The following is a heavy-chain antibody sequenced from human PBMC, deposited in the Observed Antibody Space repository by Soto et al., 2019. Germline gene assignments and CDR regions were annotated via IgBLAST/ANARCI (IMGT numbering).Heavy chain of an antibody. Sequence: EVQLVESGGGLVQPGGSLRLSCAASGFNFSSHWMHWVRQAPGKGLIWVSRIKSDGSSPIYAESVTGRFIISRDNAKNMLYLQMSSLRAEDTAVYYCANDYESDSFHLGFYYGMDVWGKGTTVTVSS. CDR2: IKSDGSSP. J-gene: IGHJ6*04. CDR1: GFNFSSHW. V-gene: IGHV3-74*01. D-gene: IGHD3-22*01. CDR3: ANDYESDSFHLGFYYGMDV.